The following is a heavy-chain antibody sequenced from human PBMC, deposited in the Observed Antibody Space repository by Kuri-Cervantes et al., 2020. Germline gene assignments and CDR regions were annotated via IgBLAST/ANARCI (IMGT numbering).Heavy chain of an antibody. V-gene: IGHV4-34*01. CDR2: INHSGST. D-gene: IGHD3-22*01. CDR1: GGSFSGYY. J-gene: IGHJ4*02. CDR3: ARRRYYYDSSGYSQFDY. Sequence: SQTLSLTCAVYGGSFSGYYWSWIRQPPGKGLEWIGEINHSGSTNYNPSLKSRVTISVDKSKNQFSLKLSSVTAADTAVYYCARRRYYYDSSGYSQFDYWGQGTLVTVSS.